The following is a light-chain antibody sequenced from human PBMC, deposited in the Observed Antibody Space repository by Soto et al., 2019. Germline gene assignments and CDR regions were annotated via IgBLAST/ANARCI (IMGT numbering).Light chain of an antibody. Sequence: DIQMTQSPSSLSASVGDRVTITCRASQAIGSWLAWYQQKPGKAPTSLIYDASNLQTEVPSRFSGSGSGTDITLTISGLQPEDSATYYCQQYNSYPLTFGGGTMVEIK. J-gene: IGKJ4*01. CDR2: DAS. CDR3: QQYNSYPLT. V-gene: IGKV1D-16*01. CDR1: QAIGSW.